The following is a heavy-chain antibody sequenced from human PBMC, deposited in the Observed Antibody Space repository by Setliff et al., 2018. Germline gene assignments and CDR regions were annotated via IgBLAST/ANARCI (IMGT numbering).Heavy chain of an antibody. J-gene: IGHJ4*02. CDR2: INTGGGSA. CDR1: GYSFNAYY. D-gene: IGHD6-13*01. CDR3: ARGGMAAAGRKGVFEH. Sequence: ASVKVSCKASGYSFNAYYMHWVRQAPGQGPEWMGIINTGGGSASYAEKFEGRVTMTSDTSARKVYMEVNILRSDDTAMYCCARGGMAAAGRKGVFEHWGQGTLVTVSS. V-gene: IGHV1-46*02.